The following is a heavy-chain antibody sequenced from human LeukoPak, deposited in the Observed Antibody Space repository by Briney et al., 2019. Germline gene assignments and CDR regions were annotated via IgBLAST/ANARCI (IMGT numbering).Heavy chain of an antibody. CDR2: INHSGST. D-gene: IGHD1-1*01. Sequence: SETLSHTCAVYGGSFSGYYWSWIRQPPGKGLEWIGEINHSGSTNYNPSLKSRVTISVDTSKNQFSLKLSSVTAADTAVYYCARQPQSTGTTSPAFDIWGQGTMVTVSS. J-gene: IGHJ3*02. CDR3: ARQPQSTGTTSPAFDI. V-gene: IGHV4-34*01. CDR1: GGSFSGYY.